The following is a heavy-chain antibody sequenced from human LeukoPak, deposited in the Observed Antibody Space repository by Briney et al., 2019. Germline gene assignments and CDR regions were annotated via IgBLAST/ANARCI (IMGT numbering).Heavy chain of an antibody. CDR1: GGSVSSNSYY. CDR3: ARDHRTTGTTRVFDY. V-gene: IGHV4-39*07. Sequence: SETLSLTCTVSGGSVSSNSYYWGWIRQPPGKGLEWIGNIYYSGSTYYNPSLKSRVTISVDTSKNQFSLKLSSVTAADTAVYYCARDHRTTGTTRVFDYWGQGTLVTVSS. CDR2: IYYSGST. D-gene: IGHD1-1*01. J-gene: IGHJ4*02.